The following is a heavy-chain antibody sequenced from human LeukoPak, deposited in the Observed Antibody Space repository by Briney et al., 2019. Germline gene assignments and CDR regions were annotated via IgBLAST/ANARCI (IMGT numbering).Heavy chain of an antibody. Sequence: PGGSLRLSCAASGFTFSNAWMSWVRQAPGKGLEWVGRIKSKTDGGTTDYAAPVKGRFTISRDDPKNTLYLQMNSLKTEDTAVYYCTTTPYYDILTGKVIDYWGQGTLVTVSS. CDR1: GFTFSNAW. CDR3: TTTPYYDILTGKVIDY. D-gene: IGHD3-9*01. V-gene: IGHV3-15*01. CDR2: IKSKTDGGTT. J-gene: IGHJ4*02.